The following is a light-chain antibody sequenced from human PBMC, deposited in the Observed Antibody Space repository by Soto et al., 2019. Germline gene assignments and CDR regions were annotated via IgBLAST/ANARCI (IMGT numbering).Light chain of an antibody. V-gene: IGLV2-14*01. J-gene: IGLJ3*02. Sequence: QSVLTQPASVSGSPGQSITISCTGGNSDIGAYDYVSWFQQHPGKAPKLIIFEVNNRPSGVSTRFSASKSGNTASLTISGLQPDDEADYYCCSYAPNNTWVFGGGTKVTVL. CDR1: NSDIGAYDY. CDR3: CSYAPNNTWV. CDR2: EVN.